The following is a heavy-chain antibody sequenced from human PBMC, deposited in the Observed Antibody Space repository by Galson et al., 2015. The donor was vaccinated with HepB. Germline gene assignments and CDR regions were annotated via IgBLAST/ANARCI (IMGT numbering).Heavy chain of an antibody. CDR1: GFILSDYY. Sequence: SLRLSCAASGFILSDYYMDWVRQAPGKGLEWVGRTSNKANSYTTEYAASVEGRFAISREDSKNSLYLQMNSLKTEDTAVYYCARGVFNSGYYLTHWGQGTLVTVSS. J-gene: IGHJ4*02. V-gene: IGHV3-72*01. CDR3: ARGVFNSGYYLTH. D-gene: IGHD3-22*01. CDR2: TSNKANSYTT.